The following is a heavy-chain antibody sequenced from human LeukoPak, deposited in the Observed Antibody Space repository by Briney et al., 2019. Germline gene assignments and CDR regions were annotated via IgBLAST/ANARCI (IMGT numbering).Heavy chain of an antibody. CDR2: IIPILGIA. CDR1: GGTFSSYT. CDR3: ARVGPGIVGATNY. V-gene: IGHV1-69*02. J-gene: IGHJ4*02. Sequence: EASVKVSCKASGGTFSSYTISWVRRAPGQGLEWMGRIIPILGIANYAQKFQGRVTITADKSTSTAYMELSSLRSEDTAVYYCARVGPGIVGATNYWGQGTLVTVSS. D-gene: IGHD1-26*01.